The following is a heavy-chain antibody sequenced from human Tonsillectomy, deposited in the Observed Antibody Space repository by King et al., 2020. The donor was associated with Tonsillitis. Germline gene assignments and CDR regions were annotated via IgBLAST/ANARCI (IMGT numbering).Heavy chain of an antibody. D-gene: IGHD6-13*01. V-gene: IGHV3-23*04. CDR2: ISGGGGST. Sequence: VQLVESGGGLVQPGGSLRLSCAASGLTFSNYDMTWVRQAPGKGLEWVSLISGGGGSTYYADSVKGRFTISRDNSKNTLYLQMNSQRAEDTAVYFCAKVGYSGTWHWGRGTLVTVSS. J-gene: IGHJ4*02. CDR1: GLTFSNYD. CDR3: AKVGYSGTWH.